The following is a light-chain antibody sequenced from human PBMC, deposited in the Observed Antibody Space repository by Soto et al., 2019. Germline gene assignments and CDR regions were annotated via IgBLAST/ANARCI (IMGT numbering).Light chain of an antibody. V-gene: IGLV2-14*01. CDR2: EVS. Sequence: QFALTQPASVSGSPGQSITISCTGTSSDVGGYNYVSWYQQNPGTAPKVMIYEVSNRPSGVSNRFSGSKSGNTASLTISGLQAEDEADYYCSSYTTSGTPVFGGGTKLTVL. J-gene: IGLJ3*02. CDR3: SSYTTSGTPV. CDR1: SSDVGGYNY.